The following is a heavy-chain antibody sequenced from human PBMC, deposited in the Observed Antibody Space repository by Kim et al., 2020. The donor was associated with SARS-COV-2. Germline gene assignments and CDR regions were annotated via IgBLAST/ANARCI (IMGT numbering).Heavy chain of an antibody. CDR2: IYYSGST. V-gene: IGHV4-39*01. Sequence: SETLSLTCTVSGGSISSSSYYWGWIRQPPGKGLEWIGSIYYSGSTYYNPSLKSRVTISVDTSKNQFSLKLSSVTAADTAVYYCARTVEMATITAGFDYWGQGTLVTVSS. J-gene: IGHJ4*02. D-gene: IGHD5-12*01. CDR1: GGSISSSSYY. CDR3: ARTVEMATITAGFDY.